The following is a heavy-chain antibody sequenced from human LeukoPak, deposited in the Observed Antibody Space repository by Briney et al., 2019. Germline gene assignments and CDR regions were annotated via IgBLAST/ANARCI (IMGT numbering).Heavy chain of an antibody. Sequence: SETLSLTCTVSGGSISSYYWSWIRQPAGKGLEWIGRIYTSGSTNYNPSLKSRVTMSVDTSKNQFSLKLSSVTAADTAVYYCAGESCSSTSCYDAYYYYGMDVWGQGTTVTVSS. CDR2: IYTSGST. CDR3: AGESCSSTSCYDAYYYYGMDV. J-gene: IGHJ6*02. D-gene: IGHD2-2*01. CDR1: GGSISSYY. V-gene: IGHV4-4*07.